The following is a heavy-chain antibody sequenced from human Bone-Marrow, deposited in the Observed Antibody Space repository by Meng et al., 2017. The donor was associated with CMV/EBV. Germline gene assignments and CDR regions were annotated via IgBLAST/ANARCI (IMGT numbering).Heavy chain of an antibody. CDR2: INTNGATT. CDR3: AREGIRRHTEFDC. Sequence: AASGFAFSSHVMHWVRQAPGKGLEYVSGINTNGATTYYANSVKGRFTISRDNSKNTVFLQMGSLRVEDMAVYYCAREGIRRHTEFDCWGQGTLVTVSS. CDR1: GFAFSSHV. J-gene: IGHJ4*02. D-gene: IGHD1-14*01. V-gene: IGHV3-64*01.